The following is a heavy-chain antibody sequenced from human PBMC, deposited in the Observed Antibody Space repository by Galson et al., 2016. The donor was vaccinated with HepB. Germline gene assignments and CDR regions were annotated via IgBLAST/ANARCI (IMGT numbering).Heavy chain of an antibody. CDR1: GDSISSHHW. D-gene: IGHD5-12*01. V-gene: IGHV4-4*02. Sequence: ETLSLTCAVSGDSISSHHWWSWVRQSPGEGPEWIGEVYHDGNTNYNLSLKRRVTISVDKSKNQFSLKLTSVTAADTAIYYCARQDYSGCNYFNYWGQGTLVTVSS. J-gene: IGHJ4*02. CDR2: VYHDGNT. CDR3: ARQDYSGCNYFNY.